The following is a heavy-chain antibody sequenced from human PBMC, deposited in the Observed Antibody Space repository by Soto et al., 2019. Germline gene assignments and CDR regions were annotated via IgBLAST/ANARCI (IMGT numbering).Heavy chain of an antibody. CDR1: GGSVSSGSYY. V-gene: IGHV4-61*01. CDR3: ARDTEYCSSTSCPRDVFDI. CDR2: IYYSGST. J-gene: IGHJ3*02. Sequence: PETLSLTCTVSGGSVSSGSYYWSWIRQPPGKGLEWIGYIYYSGSTNYNPSLKSRVTISVDTSKNQFSLKLSSVTAADTAVYYCARDTEYCSSTSCPRDVFDIWGQGTMVTVSS. D-gene: IGHD2-2*01.